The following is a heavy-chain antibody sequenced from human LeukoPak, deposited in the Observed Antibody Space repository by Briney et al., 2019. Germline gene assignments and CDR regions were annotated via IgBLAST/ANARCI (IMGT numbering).Heavy chain of an antibody. CDR3: AKAGPYYFDY. CDR2: IGGGGGAT. Sequence: GGSLRLSCAASGFTFSSYAMNWVRQAPGKGLEWVSSIGGGGGATYYADSVKGRFTISRDNSKSTLYLQMNSLRAEDTAVYYCAKAGPYYFDYWGQGTLVTVSS. D-gene: IGHD1-1*01. J-gene: IGHJ4*02. V-gene: IGHV3-23*01. CDR1: GFTFSSYA.